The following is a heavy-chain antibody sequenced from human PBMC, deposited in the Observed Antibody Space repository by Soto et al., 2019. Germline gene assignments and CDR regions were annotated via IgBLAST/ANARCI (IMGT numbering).Heavy chain of an antibody. Sequence: WTWIRQHPGKGLEWIGYIHDSATAYYNPSLKSRVTISIETSKKQFSLTLTSVTAADTAIYYCARASLNPGYQLLDYCGQGALVSVSS. V-gene: IGHV4-31*02. CDR2: IHDSATA. D-gene: IGHD5-18*01. CDR3: ARASLNPGYQLLDY. J-gene: IGHJ4*02.